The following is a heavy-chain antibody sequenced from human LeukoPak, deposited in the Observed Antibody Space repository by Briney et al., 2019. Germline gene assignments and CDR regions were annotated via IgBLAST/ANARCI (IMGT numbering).Heavy chain of an antibody. V-gene: IGHV4-30-2*01. D-gene: IGHD1-26*01. J-gene: IGHJ4*02. CDR3: ARDDSGSYFY. CDR2: IYHSGST. Sequence: SQTLSLTCTVSGGSISSGGYYWSWIRQPPGKGLEWIGYIYHSGSTYYNPSLKSRVTISVDRSKNQFSLKLSSVTAADTAVYYCARDDSGSYFYWGQGTPVTVSS. CDR1: GGSISSGGYY.